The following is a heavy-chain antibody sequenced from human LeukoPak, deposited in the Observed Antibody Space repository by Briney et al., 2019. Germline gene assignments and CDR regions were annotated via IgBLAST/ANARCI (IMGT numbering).Heavy chain of an antibody. CDR1: GYTFTSYD. V-gene: IGHV1-2*02. J-gene: IGHJ3*02. CDR3: AREDIVVVPAPFDI. CDR2: MNPNSGGT. Sequence: ASVKVSCKASGYTFTSYDINWVRQATGQGLEWMGWMNPNSGGTNYAQEFQGRVTMTRDTSISTAYMELSRLRSDDTAVYYCAREDIVVVPAPFDIWGQGTMVTVSS. D-gene: IGHD2-2*01.